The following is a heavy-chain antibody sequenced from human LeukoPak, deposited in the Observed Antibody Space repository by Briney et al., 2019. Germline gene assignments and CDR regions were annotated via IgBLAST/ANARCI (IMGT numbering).Heavy chain of an antibody. CDR2: IKSKTDGGTT. J-gene: IGHJ4*02. V-gene: IGHV3-15*07. Sequence: GGSLRLSCAASGFIFSNAWMNWVRQASGKGLEWVGRIKSKTDGGTTDYAAPVKGRFTISRDNSKNTLYLQMSSLRAEDTAVYYCVKDQDIAVAGGNFDYWGQGTLVTVSS. CDR1: GFIFSNAW. D-gene: IGHD6-19*01. CDR3: VKDQDIAVAGGNFDY.